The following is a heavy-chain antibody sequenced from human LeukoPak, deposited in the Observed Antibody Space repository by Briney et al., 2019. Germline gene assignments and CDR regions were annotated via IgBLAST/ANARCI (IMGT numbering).Heavy chain of an antibody. CDR1: GGSISSGGYY. V-gene: IGHV4-31*03. Sequence: PSETLSLTCTVSGGSISSGGYYWSWIRQHPGKGLEWIGYIYYSGSTYYNPSLKSRVTISVDTSKTQFSLKLSSVTAADTAVYYCARGGFILFDPWGQGTLVTVSS. CDR2: IYYSGST. J-gene: IGHJ5*02. CDR3: ARGGFILFDP. D-gene: IGHD3-16*01.